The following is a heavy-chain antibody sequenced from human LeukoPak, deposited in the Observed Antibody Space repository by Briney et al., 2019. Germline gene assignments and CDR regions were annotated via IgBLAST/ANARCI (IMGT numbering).Heavy chain of an antibody. Sequence: SETLSLTCAVYGGSFSGYYWSWIRQPPGKGLEWIGEINHSGSTNYNPSLKSRVTISVDTSKNQFSLKLSSVTAADTAVYYCARGDPDIVVVPAGGYYFDYWGQGTLVTVSS. CDR1: GGSFSGYY. CDR2: INHSGST. CDR3: ARGDPDIVVVPAGGYYFDY. J-gene: IGHJ4*02. D-gene: IGHD2-2*01. V-gene: IGHV4-34*01.